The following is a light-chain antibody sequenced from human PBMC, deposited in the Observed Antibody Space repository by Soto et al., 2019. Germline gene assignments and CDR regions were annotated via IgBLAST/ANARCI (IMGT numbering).Light chain of an antibody. CDR1: SSDVGGYNY. CDR2: DVS. CDR3: SSFTSSSTLVV. J-gene: IGLJ2*01. V-gene: IGLV2-14*01. Sequence: QSALTQPASVSGSPGQSITISCTGTSSDVGGYNYVSWYQQHPGKAPKHMIYDVSNRPSGVSNRFSGSKSGNTASLTISGLQAEDEADYFCSSFTSSSTLVVFVGGTKLTVL.